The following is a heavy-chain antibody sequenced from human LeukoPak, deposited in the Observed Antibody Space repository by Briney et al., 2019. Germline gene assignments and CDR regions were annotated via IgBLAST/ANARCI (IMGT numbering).Heavy chain of an antibody. Sequence: GGSLRLSCAASGFTFSSYAMSWVRQAPGKGLEWVSAISGSGGSTYYADSVKGRFTISRDNSKNTLYLQMNSLRAEDTAVYYCAKDSRPYYYDSSGSDYWGQGTLVTVSS. D-gene: IGHD3-22*01. J-gene: IGHJ4*02. CDR3: AKDSRPYYYDSSGSDY. V-gene: IGHV3-23*01. CDR1: GFTFSSYA. CDR2: ISGSGGST.